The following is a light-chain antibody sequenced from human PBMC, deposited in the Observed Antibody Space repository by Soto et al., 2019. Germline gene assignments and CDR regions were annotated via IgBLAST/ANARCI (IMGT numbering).Light chain of an antibody. CDR1: QGVSSA. Sequence: AIQLTQSPSSLSASVGDRVTITCRASQGVSSALAWYQQKPGKAPNLMIYDICRLENGVPSRFSGSGSGTDFTLTISSLQPEDFATYYCQQFSDYPLTFGGGTKVEIK. CDR3: QQFSDYPLT. CDR2: DIC. J-gene: IGKJ4*01. V-gene: IGKV1D-13*01.